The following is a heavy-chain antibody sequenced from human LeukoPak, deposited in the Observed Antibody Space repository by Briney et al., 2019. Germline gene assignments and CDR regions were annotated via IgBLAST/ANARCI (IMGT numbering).Heavy chain of an antibody. Sequence: ASVKVSCKAPGYTFTGYFIHWVRQAPGQGLEWMGWINPNNGGTKYAQKFQDRVTMTRDTSISTAYMELSRLRSDDTAVYYCARDERYDSSGYPFDYWGQGTLVTVSS. V-gene: IGHV1-2*02. CDR3: ARDERYDSSGYPFDY. J-gene: IGHJ4*02. CDR1: GYTFTGYF. D-gene: IGHD3-22*01. CDR2: INPNNGGT.